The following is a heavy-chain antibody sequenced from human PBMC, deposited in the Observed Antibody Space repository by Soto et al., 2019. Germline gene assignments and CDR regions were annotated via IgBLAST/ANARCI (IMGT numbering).Heavy chain of an antibody. D-gene: IGHD4-17*01. Sequence: SETLSLTCTVSGGYINSYYWNWIRQPPGKGLEWIGYIYYSGSTNYNPSLKSRVVISVDTSKNQFSLRLRSVTAADTAMYYCAKNDDHGSSYHGMDVWGQGTTVTVSS. J-gene: IGHJ6*01. CDR1: GGYINSYY. CDR3: AKNDDHGSSYHGMDV. V-gene: IGHV4-59*01. CDR2: IYYSGST.